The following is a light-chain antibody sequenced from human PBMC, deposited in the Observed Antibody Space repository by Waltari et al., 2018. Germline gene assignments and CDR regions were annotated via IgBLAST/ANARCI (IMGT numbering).Light chain of an antibody. CDR3: SSYTSSSNWV. CDR1: SSDVGGYNY. V-gene: IGLV2-14*01. Sequence: QSALTQPASVSGSPGQSITISCTGTSSDVGGYNYVSWYQQHPGKAPKLMIYEVSKRPSGFSTRFSGSKSGTTASLTISGRQAEDEADYYCSSYTSSSNWVFGGGTKLTVL. J-gene: IGLJ3*02. CDR2: EVS.